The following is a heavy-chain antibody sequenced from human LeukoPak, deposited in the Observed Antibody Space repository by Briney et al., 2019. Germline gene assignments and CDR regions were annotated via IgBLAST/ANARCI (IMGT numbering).Heavy chain of an antibody. CDR3: ARGRGSRSSDC. V-gene: IGHV1-8*01. Sequence: ASVKVSCKASGYTFTRFDINWVRQATGQGLEWMGWMNPNSGDTGYAQKFQGRVTMTRDTSISTAYLELSSLRSDDTAVYYCARGRGSRSSDCWGQGTLVTVSS. CDR2: MNPNSGDT. CDR1: GYTFTRFD. D-gene: IGHD6-13*01. J-gene: IGHJ4*02.